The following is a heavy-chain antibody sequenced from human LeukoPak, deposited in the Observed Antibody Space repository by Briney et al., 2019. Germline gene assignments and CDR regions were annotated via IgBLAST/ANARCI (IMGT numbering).Heavy chain of an antibody. CDR3: ARGGTYCPDY. Sequence: GGSLRLSCAASGFTFSSYNMNWARQAPGKGLEWISYISSSSSPIFYADSVKGRFTISRDNAKNSLYLQMNSLRDEDTAVYYCARGGTYCPDYWGQGTLVTVSS. CDR2: ISSSSSPI. D-gene: IGHD1-26*01. CDR1: GFTFSSYN. V-gene: IGHV3-48*02. J-gene: IGHJ4*02.